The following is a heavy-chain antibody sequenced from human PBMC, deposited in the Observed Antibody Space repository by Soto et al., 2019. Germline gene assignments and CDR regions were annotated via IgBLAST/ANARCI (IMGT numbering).Heavy chain of an antibody. J-gene: IGHJ4*02. CDR1: GYTFTSYG. CDR2: ISAYNDNT. D-gene: IGHD3-9*01. CDR3: ASDGPYDILTGYQMGSLGFHY. Sequence: QVQLVQSGAEVKKPGASVKVSCKASGYTFTSYGINWVRQAPGRGLEWMAWISAYNDNTNYAQNLRGRVSLTTDTSTTTAYMELRSLRSDDTAVYYCASDGPYDILTGYQMGSLGFHYWGQGTLVTVSS. V-gene: IGHV1-18*01.